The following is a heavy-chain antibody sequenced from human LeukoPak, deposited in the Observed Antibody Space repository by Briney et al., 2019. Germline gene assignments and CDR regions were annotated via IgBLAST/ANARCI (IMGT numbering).Heavy chain of an antibody. D-gene: IGHD3-22*01. CDR3: ARDSWLDAFDI. Sequence: SETLSLTCTVSGGSISSYYWSWIRQPAGKGLEWIGRFYSGGSTDYNPSLKSRVTMSVDTSKNQFSLKLSSVTAADTAVYYCARDSWLDAFDIWGQGTMVTVSS. J-gene: IGHJ3*02. CDR2: FYSGGST. CDR1: GGSISSYY. V-gene: IGHV4-4*07.